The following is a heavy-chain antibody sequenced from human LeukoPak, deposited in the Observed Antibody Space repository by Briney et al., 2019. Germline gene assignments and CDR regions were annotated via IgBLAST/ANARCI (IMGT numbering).Heavy chain of an antibody. CDR1: GFTFSTFN. CDR2: FSSDGRST. CDR3: GKSYFYPSGSFDY. Sequence: GRSLRLSCAASGFTFSTFNMHWVRQAPGKGLEWVAVFSSDGRSTFYAENVQGRFTLSRDNSKNTLSLQMNSLRAEDTAVYYCGKSYFYPSGSFDYWGQGILVTVSS. D-gene: IGHD3-10*01. V-gene: IGHV3-30*18. J-gene: IGHJ4*02.